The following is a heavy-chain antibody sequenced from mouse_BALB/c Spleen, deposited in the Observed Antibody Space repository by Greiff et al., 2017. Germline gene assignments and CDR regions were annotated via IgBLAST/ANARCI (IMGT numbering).Heavy chain of an antibody. CDR2: IYPGDGDT. CDR3: ARRPYYGSMDY. D-gene: IGHD1-1*01. V-gene: IGHV1-82*01. CDR1: GYAFSSSW. J-gene: IGHJ4*01. Sequence: VQLQQSGPELVKPGASVKISCKASGYAFSSSWMNWVKQRPGQGLEWIGRIYPGDGDTNYNGKFKGKATLTADKSSSTAYMQLSSLTSVDSAVYFCARRPYYGSMDYWGQGTSVTVSS.